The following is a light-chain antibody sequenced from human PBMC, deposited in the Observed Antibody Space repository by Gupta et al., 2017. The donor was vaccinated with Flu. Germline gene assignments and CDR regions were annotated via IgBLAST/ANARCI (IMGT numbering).Light chain of an antibody. CDR2: EVP. CDR3: SSYTRSSTLV. Sequence: QSALTQPASVSVSAGQSITISCTGTSSDVGTYNYVSWYQQHPGKAPKLMIYEVPYRPAGVSNRFSGSKSGNTASLTISGLQAEDEADYYCSSYTRSSTLVFGGGTRLTVL. CDR1: SSDVGTYNY. V-gene: IGLV2-14*01. J-gene: IGLJ3*02.